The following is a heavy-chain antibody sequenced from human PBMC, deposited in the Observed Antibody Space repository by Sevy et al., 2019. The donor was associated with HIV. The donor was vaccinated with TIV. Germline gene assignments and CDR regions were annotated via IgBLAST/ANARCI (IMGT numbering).Heavy chain of an antibody. V-gene: IGHV4-38-2*02. D-gene: IGHD4-17*01. Sequence: SETLSLTCAVSGYSISSGYYWGWIRQPPGKGLEWIGSIYHSGSTYYNPSLKSRVTISVDTSKNQFSLKLSSVTAADTAVYYCAREPYTPVTTRASDAFDIWGQGTMVTVSS. CDR3: AREPYTPVTTRASDAFDI. CDR1: GYSISSGYY. CDR2: IYHSGST. J-gene: IGHJ3*02.